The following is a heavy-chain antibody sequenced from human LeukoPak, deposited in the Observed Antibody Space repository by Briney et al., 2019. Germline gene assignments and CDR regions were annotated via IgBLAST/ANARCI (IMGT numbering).Heavy chain of an antibody. Sequence: ASVKVSCKASGYTFNAYYIHWVRQAPGQGLEWMGWINPKIGSTNSAQKIQGRVTMTRDTSINTTYMELSSLRSDDTAVYYCARGERGGDLDSWGQGTLVTVSS. J-gene: IGHJ4*02. CDR3: ARGERGGDLDS. CDR2: INPKIGST. D-gene: IGHD4-17*01. V-gene: IGHV1-2*02. CDR1: GYTFNAYY.